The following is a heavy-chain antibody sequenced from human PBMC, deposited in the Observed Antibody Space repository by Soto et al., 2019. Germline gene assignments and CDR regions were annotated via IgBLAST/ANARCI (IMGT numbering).Heavy chain of an antibody. V-gene: IGHV4-59*01. CDR2: IYYSGST. Sequence: QVQLQESGPGLVKPSETLSLTCTVSGGSISSYYWSWIRQPPGKGLEWIGYIYYSGSTNYNPSLKSRVTISVDTSKNQFSLKLSSVTAADTDVYYCARSRGGYFDYWGQGPLVTVSS. CDR3: ARSRGGYFDY. D-gene: IGHD3-16*01. CDR1: GGSISSYY. J-gene: IGHJ4*02.